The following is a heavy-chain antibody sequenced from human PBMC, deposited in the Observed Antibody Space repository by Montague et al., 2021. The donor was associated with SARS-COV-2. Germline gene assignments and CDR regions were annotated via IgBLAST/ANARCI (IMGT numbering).Heavy chain of an antibody. D-gene: IGHD4-23*01. CDR2: IYYSGST. J-gene: IGHJ4*02. Sequence: SETLSLTCTVSGVSITTYYWSWIRQPPGKGLEWIGYIYYSGSTYYTPSLKSRVSFSVDASKNEFSLRLTSVSAADTAVYYCARGGGDYGGNPFDYWGQETLVTVSS. V-gene: IGHV4-59*01. CDR1: GVSITTYY. CDR3: ARGGGDYGGNPFDY.